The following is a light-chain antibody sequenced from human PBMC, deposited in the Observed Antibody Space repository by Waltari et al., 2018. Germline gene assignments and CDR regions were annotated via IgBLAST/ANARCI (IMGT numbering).Light chain of an antibody. Sequence: VLTQSPYTLSFSPGDRATLSCRASQSLTKRYLAWYQQKPGQAPRLLIYGASNRAAGIPDRFSGSGSGTDFTLTISRLEPDDSAVYYCQQYGSSIMYTFGQGTKLEIK. CDR1: QSLTKRY. J-gene: IGKJ2*01. CDR3: QQYGSSIMYT. CDR2: GAS. V-gene: IGKV3-20*01.